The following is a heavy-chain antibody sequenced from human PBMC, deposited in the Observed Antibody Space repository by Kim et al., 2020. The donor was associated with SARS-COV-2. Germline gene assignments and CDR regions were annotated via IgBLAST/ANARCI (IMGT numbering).Heavy chain of an antibody. CDR1: GFTFDDYD. Sequence: GGSLRLSCAASGFTFDDYDMHWVRQAPGKGLEWVSGISWSSGSIGYADSVKGRFTITRDNAKNTLYLQMNSRRAEDTALYYCAKGRGTPGTPGDHFDYWGQGTLVTVSS. D-gene: IGHD1-1*01. J-gene: IGHJ4*02. CDR3: AKGRGTPGTPGDHFDY. CDR2: ISWSSGSI. V-gene: IGHV3-9*01.